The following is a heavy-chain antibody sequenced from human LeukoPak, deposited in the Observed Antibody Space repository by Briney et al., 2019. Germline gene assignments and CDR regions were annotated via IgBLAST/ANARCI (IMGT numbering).Heavy chain of an antibody. J-gene: IGHJ4*02. CDR2: ISYDGSNK. V-gene: IGHV3-30*18. CDR3: AKDSSSWYNSVYFDY. Sequence: GRSLRLSCAASGFTFSSNGMHWVRQAPGKGLERVAVISYDGSNKYYADSVKGRFTISRDNSKNTLYLQMNSLRAEDTAVYYCAKDSSSWYNSVYFDYWGQGTLVTVSS. D-gene: IGHD6-13*01. CDR1: GFTFSSNG.